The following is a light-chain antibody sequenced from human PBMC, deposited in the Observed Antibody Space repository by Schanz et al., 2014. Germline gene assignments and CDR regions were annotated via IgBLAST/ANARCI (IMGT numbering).Light chain of an antibody. CDR3: NSFTSSHTHV. CDR1: SSDFGAYNS. V-gene: IGLV2-8*01. J-gene: IGLJ3*02. Sequence: QSALTQPPSASGSPGQSVTISCTGTSSDFGAYNSVSWYQQHPGKAPKVIIYEVTKRPSGVPDRFSGSKSGNTASLTVSGLQAEDEADYYCNSFTSSHTHVFGGGTKLTVL. CDR2: EVT.